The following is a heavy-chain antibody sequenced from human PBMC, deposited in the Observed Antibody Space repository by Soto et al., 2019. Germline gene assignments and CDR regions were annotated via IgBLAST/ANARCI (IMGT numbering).Heavy chain of an antibody. V-gene: IGHV3-7*01. D-gene: IGHD1-26*01. Sequence: PGGSLRLSCITSGMTFRYYWMSWVRQAPGKGLEWVANIKEDGSETHYVDSVKGRFTISRDNAKNSLYLQMNSLRAEDTALYYCARDSRRVGATSDLDYWGLGTLVTV. CDR1: GMTFRYYW. CDR3: ARDSRRVGATSDLDY. CDR2: IKEDGSET. J-gene: IGHJ4*02.